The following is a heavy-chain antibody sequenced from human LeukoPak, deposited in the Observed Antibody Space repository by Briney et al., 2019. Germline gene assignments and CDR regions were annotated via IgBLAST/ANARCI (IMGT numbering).Heavy chain of an antibody. V-gene: IGHV3-11*06. CDR1: GFTFSDYY. CDR2: ISSSSYT. CDR3: ARASGSWYGYYFDY. Sequence: GGSLRLSCAASGFTFSDYYMSWIRQAPGKGLEWVSYISSSSYTNYADSVKGRFTISRDNAKNSLYLQMNSLRAEDTAVYYCARASGSWYGYYFDYWGQGTLVTVSS. J-gene: IGHJ4*02. D-gene: IGHD6-13*01.